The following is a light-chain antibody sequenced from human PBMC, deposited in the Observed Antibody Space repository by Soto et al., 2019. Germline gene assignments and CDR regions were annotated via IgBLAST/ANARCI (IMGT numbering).Light chain of an antibody. V-gene: IGLV1-44*01. J-gene: IGLJ3*02. CDR2: SND. CDR3: AAWDGSLNGWV. CDR1: SSSIGSNT. Sequence: QSVLTQAPSAPGTPGQRVTISCSGSSSSIGSNTVSWYQQVPGTAPKLLIYSNDQRPSGVPDRFSGSKSGTSASLAIGGLQSEDEADYYCAAWDGSLNGWVFGGGTKLTVL.